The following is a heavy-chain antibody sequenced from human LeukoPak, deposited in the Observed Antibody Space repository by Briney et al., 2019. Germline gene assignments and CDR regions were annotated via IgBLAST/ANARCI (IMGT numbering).Heavy chain of an antibody. CDR3: ARDQFYGVRGVKQYYFDY. Sequence: GGSLRLSCAASGFTFSSYAMHRVRQAPGKGLEWVAVISYDGSNKYYADSVKGRFTISRDNSKNTLYLQMNSLRAEDTAVYYCARDQFYGVRGVKQYYFDYWGQGTLVTVSS. V-gene: IGHV3-30*04. CDR2: ISYDGSNK. D-gene: IGHD3-10*02. J-gene: IGHJ4*02. CDR1: GFTFSSYA.